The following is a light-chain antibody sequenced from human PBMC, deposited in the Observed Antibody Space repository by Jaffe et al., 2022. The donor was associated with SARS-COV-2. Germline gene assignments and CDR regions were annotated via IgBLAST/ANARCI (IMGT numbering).Light chain of an antibody. CDR3: QQYNSYST. V-gene: IGKV1-5*03. CDR1: QSISSY. Sequence: DIQMTQSPSTLSASVGDRVTITCRASQSISSYLAWYQQKPGKAPRLLIYKASSLESGVPSRFSGSGSGTEFTLTISSLQPDDFATYYCQQYNSYSTFGQGTKVEIQ. J-gene: IGKJ1*01. CDR2: KAS.